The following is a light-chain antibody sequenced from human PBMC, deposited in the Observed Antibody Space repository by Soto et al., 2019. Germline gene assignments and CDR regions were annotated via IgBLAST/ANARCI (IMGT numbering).Light chain of an antibody. Sequence: EIVLTQSPATLSLSPGERATLSCRASQSVSSYLAWYQQKPGQAPRLLIYDASNRATGIPARFSGSGSGTDFSLTISSLEPEDFAVYYCQQRSNWSLAFGPGPKVDIK. CDR1: QSVSSY. CDR3: QQRSNWSLA. CDR2: DAS. V-gene: IGKV3-11*01. J-gene: IGKJ3*01.